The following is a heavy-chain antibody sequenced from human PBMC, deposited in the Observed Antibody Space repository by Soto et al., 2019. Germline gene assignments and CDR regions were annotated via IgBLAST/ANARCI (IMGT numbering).Heavy chain of an antibody. D-gene: IGHD6-6*01. J-gene: IGHJ6*03. V-gene: IGHV3-21*01. CDR2: ISSSSSYI. CDR1: GFTFSSYS. CDR3: ARDTPYSSSPYYYYYYMDV. Sequence: EVQLVESGGGLVKPGGSLRLSCAASGFTFSSYSMNWVRQAPGKGLEWVSSISSSSSYIYYADSVKGRFTISRDTAKNSLYLQMNSLRAEDTAVYYCARDTPYSSSPYYYYYYMDVWGKGTTVTVSS.